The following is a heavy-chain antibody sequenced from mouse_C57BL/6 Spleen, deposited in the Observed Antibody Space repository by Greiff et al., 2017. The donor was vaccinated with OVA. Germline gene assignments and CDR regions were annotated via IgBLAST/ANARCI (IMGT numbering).Heavy chain of an antibody. Sequence: QVQLQQPGAELVRPGSSVKLSCKASGYTFTSYWMHWVKQRPIQGLEWIGNIDPSDSETHYNQKFKDKATLTVDKSSSTAYMQLSSLTSEDSAVYYCARQLRPYAMDYWGQGTSVTVSS. CDR3: ARQLRPYAMDY. CDR1: GYTFTSYW. V-gene: IGHV1-52*01. D-gene: IGHD3-2*02. J-gene: IGHJ4*01. CDR2: IDPSDSET.